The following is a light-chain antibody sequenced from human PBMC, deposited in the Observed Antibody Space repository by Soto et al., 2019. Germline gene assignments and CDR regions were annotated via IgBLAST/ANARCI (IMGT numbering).Light chain of an antibody. V-gene: IGKV3-11*01. CDR3: QQRNYGKGT. J-gene: IGKJ5*01. Sequence: ITLTKSPGTLSLSPGERATPSCRASQRFXNNYLAWYQQKPGQAPRLPXAYVSNRATGSPARLSGSGSGTDFTLTISSLEPEDFAIYYCQQRNYGKGTVGQGTRLEIK. CDR2: YVS. CDR1: QRFXNNY.